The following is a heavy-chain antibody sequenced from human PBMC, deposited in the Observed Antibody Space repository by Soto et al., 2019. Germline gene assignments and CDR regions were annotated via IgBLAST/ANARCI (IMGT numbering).Heavy chain of an antibody. J-gene: IGHJ6*02. V-gene: IGHV1-18*01. CDR2: ISGYNGDT. Sequence: QGQLVQSGGEVKKSGASVKVSCKASGYTFIRYGISWLRQAPGQGLEGMGWISGYNGDTNYAQKFQGRVTMTIDTSTTTAYMELRSLTSDDTAVYYCAKNGQPPYYYYGLDVWGQGTTVTVSS. CDR1: GYTFIRYG. D-gene: IGHD2-8*01. CDR3: AKNGQPPYYYYGLDV.